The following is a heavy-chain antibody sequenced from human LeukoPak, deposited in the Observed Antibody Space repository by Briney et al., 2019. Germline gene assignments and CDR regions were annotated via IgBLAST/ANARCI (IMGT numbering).Heavy chain of an antibody. Sequence: GGSLRLSCAASGFTFSSYAMHWVRQAPGKGLEWVAVISYDGSNKYYADSVKGRFTISRDNSKNTLCLQMNSLRAEDTAVYYCARVRRSYFDSYYFDYWGQGTLVTVSS. CDR1: GFTFSSYA. D-gene: IGHD3-9*01. CDR2: ISYDGSNK. V-gene: IGHV3-30*04. CDR3: ARVRRSYFDSYYFDY. J-gene: IGHJ4*02.